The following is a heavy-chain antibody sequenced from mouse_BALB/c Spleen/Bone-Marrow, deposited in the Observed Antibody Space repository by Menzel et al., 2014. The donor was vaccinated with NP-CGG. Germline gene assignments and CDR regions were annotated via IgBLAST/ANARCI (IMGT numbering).Heavy chain of an antibody. J-gene: IGHJ2*01. CDR1: GYTFTSYT. D-gene: IGHD1-1*01. CDR3: ARSGRLLRDPCFDY. V-gene: IGHV1-4*01. CDR2: INPSSGYT. Sequence: QVQLKESGAELARPGASVKMSCKASGYTFTSYTMHWVKQRPGQGLEWIGYINPSSGYTNYNQKFKDKATLTADKSSSTAYMQLSSLTSEDSAVYYCARSGRLLRDPCFDYWGQGTTLTVSS.